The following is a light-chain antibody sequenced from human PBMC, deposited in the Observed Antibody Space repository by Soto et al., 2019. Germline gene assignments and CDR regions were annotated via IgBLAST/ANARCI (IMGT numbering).Light chain of an antibody. CDR2: DVT. CDR1: SSDVGGYNY. CDR3: SSYTGTSTPVV. J-gene: IGLJ2*01. Sequence: QSVLTQPASVSGSPGQSITISCTGTSSDVGGYNYVSWYQHHPGKAPKLMIYDVTNRPSGVSNRFSGSKSDNTASLTISGLQAEDEADYYCSSYTGTSTPVVFGGGTKVTVL. V-gene: IGLV2-14*03.